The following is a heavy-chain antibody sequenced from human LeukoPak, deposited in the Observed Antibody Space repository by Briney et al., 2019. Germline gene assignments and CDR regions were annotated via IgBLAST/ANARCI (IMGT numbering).Heavy chain of an antibody. D-gene: IGHD2-15*01. CDR1: GFTFSGSG. J-gene: IGHJ6*04. V-gene: IGHV3-30*18. Sequence: GGSLRLSCAASGFTFSGSGMHWVRQAPGKGLEWVAVISYDGSNKYYADSVKGRFTISRDNSKNTLYLQMNSLRAEDTAVYYCAKDLTAGGIVVVVAATGMDVWGKGTTVTVSS. CDR3: AKDLTAGGIVVVVAATGMDV. CDR2: ISYDGSNK.